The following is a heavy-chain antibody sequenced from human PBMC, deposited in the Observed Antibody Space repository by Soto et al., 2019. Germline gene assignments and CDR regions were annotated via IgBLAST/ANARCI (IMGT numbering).Heavy chain of an antibody. CDR2: IIPILGIP. D-gene: IGHD4-17*01. V-gene: IGHV1-69*02. J-gene: IGHJ5*02. Sequence: QVNLVQSGAEMRKPGSSVKVSCKTSGVTLNNYIIGWVRQAPGQGLEWMGRIIPILGIPNYSQRFQDRLTITADRSTNTVFMDLSSLRSEDTAIYFCARGGAVDYGDYSTWGQGTLVTVSS. CDR3: ARGGAVDYGDYST. CDR1: GVTLNNYI.